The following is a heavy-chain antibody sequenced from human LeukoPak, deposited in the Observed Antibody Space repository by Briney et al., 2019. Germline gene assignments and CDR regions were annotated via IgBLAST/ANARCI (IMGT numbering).Heavy chain of an antibody. CDR3: AREPYYYDSSGALDY. Sequence: SETLSLTCAVSGGSISSSNWWSWVRQPPGKGLEWIGEIYHSGSTNYNPSLKSRVTISVDKSKNQFSLKLSSVTAADTAVYYCAREPYYYDSSGALDYWGQGTLVTVSS. CDR2: IYHSGST. CDR1: GGSISSSNW. J-gene: IGHJ4*02. D-gene: IGHD3-22*01. V-gene: IGHV4-4*02.